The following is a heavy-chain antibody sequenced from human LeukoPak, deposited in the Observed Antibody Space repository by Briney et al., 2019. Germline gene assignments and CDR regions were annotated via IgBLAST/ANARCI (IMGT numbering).Heavy chain of an antibody. CDR3: AKAAHDSSGYEEGAFDI. CDR2: ISGSGGST. V-gene: IGHV3-23*01. D-gene: IGHD3-22*01. J-gene: IGHJ3*02. Sequence: GGSLRLSCAASGFTFSSYAMSWVRQAPGKGLEWVSAISGSGGSTYYADSVKGRFTISRDNSKNTLYLQVNSLRAEDTAVYYCAKAAHDSSGYEEGAFDIWGQGTMVTVSS. CDR1: GFTFSSYA.